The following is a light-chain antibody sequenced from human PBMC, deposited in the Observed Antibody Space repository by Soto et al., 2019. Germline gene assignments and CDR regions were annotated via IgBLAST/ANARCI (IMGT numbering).Light chain of an antibody. V-gene: IGKV3-20*01. CDR2: GTS. CDR3: QQYGSSPHT. J-gene: IGKJ2*01. CDR1: QSVSSSY. Sequence: ETVLTQSPGTLSLSPGERATLSCRASQSVSSSYLAWYQQKPGQAPRLLFYGTSSRATRIPDRFSGSGSGTDFTLTISRLEPEDFAVYYCQQYGSSPHTFGQGTKLEI.